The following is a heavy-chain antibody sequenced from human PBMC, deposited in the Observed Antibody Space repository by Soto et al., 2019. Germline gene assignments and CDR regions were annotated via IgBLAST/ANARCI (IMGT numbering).Heavy chain of an antibody. CDR1: GGSISSYY. D-gene: IGHD6-13*01. Sequence: ASETLSLTCTVSGGSISSYYWSWIRQPPGKGLEWIGYIYYSGSTNYNPSLKSRVTISVDTSKNQFSLKLSSVTAADTAVYYCARDLAAPGYYYYGMDVWGQGTTVTVSS. J-gene: IGHJ6*02. V-gene: IGHV4-59*12. CDR2: IYYSGST. CDR3: ARDLAAPGYYYYGMDV.